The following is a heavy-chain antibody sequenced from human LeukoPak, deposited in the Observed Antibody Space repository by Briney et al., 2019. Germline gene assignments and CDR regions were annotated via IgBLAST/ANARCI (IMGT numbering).Heavy chain of an antibody. CDR3: ARLTYYYDSSGFSPSWGYFDY. CDR1: GGSISSYY. Sequence: SETLSLTCTVSGGSISSYYWSWIRQPPGKGLEWIGYIYYSGSTNYNPSLKSRVTISVDTSKNQFSLKLSSVTAADTAVYYCARLTYYYDSSGFSPSWGYFDYWGQGTLVTVSS. CDR2: IYYSGST. V-gene: IGHV4-59*12. D-gene: IGHD3-22*01. J-gene: IGHJ4*02.